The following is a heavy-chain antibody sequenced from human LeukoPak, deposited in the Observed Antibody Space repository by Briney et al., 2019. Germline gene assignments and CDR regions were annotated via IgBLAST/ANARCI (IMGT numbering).Heavy chain of an antibody. CDR1: GDSVSSNSAG. D-gene: IGHD6-13*01. CDR3: ARERGYSSSWYRDYYYYGMDV. J-gene: IGHJ6*02. V-gene: IGHV6-1*01. CDR2: TYYRSKWYN. Sequence: SQTLSLTCASSGDSVSSNSAGWTWIRQSPSRGLEWLGRTYYRSKWYNDYAVSVKSRITINPDTSKNQFSLQLNSVIPEDTAVYYCARERGYSSSWYRDYYYYGMDVWGQGTTVTVSS.